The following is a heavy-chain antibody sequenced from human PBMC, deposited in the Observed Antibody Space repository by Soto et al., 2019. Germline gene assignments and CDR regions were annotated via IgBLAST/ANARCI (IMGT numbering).Heavy chain of an antibody. D-gene: IGHD6-19*01. CDR2: IDPSDSYT. Sequence: PGESLKISCKGSGYSFTSYWISWVRQMPGKGLEWMGRIDPSDSYTNYSPSFQGHVTISADKSISTAYLQWSSLKASDTAMYYCAREAFAEPDIAVRCVGDYYYDGMDVWGQGTMVTVSS. CDR1: GYSFTSYW. CDR3: AREAFAEPDIAVRCVGDYYYDGMDV. J-gene: IGHJ6*02. V-gene: IGHV5-10-1*01.